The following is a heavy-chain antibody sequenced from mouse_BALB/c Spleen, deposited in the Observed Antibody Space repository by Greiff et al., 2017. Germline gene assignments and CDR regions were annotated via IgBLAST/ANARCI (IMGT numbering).Heavy chain of an antibody. D-gene: IGHD3-1*01. Sequence: DVHLVESGGGLVKPGGSLKLSCAASGFTFSSYAMSWVRQTPEKRLEWVATISSGGSYTYYPDSVKGRFTISRDNAKNTLYLQMSSLRSEDTAMYYCASHSSGYVENYWGQGTTLTVSS. V-gene: IGHV5-9-3*01. CDR1: GFTFSSYA. CDR3: ASHSSGYVENY. CDR2: ISSGGSYT. J-gene: IGHJ2*01.